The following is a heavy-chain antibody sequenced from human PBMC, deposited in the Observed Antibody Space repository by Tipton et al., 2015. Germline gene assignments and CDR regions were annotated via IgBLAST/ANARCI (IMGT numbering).Heavy chain of an antibody. D-gene: IGHD3-3*01. Sequence: TLSLTCDVSGYSISSGYYWGWIRQPPGKGLEWIGYIYYSGSTIYNPSLKSRVTMSVDGSKNQFSVRLTSVTAADTALYYCACQDYDLLSRDYPAIDYWGQGTLVIVSS. J-gene: IGHJ4*02. CDR1: GYSISSGYY. CDR3: ACQDYDLLSRDYPAIDY. CDR2: IYYSGST. V-gene: IGHV4-61*01.